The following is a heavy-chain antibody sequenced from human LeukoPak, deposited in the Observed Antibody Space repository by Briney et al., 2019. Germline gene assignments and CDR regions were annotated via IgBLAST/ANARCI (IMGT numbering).Heavy chain of an antibody. J-gene: IGHJ4*02. CDR2: INHSGST. D-gene: IGHD5-12*01. V-gene: IGHV4-34*01. CDR3: AGHEDGWWLRFDY. CDR1: GGSFSGYY. Sequence: SETLSLTCAVYGGSFSGYYWSWIRQPPGKGLEWIGEINHSGSTNYNPSLKSRVTLSVDTSKNQFSLKLSSVTAADTAVYYCAGHEDGWWLRFDYWGQGTLVTVSS.